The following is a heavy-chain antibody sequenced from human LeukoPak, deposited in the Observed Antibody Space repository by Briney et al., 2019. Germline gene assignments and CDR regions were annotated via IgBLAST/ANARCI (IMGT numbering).Heavy chain of an antibody. V-gene: IGHV4-39*01. CDR3: ARLWFGDLNWFDP. D-gene: IGHD3-10*01. J-gene: IGHJ5*02. Sequence: PSETLSLTCTVSGGSISSSSYYWGWIRQPPGKGLEWIGSIYYSGSTYYNPSLKSRVTISVDTSKNQFSLKLSSVTAADTAVYYCARLWFGDLNWFDPWGQGTLVTVSS. CDR2: IYYSGST. CDR1: GGSISSSSYY.